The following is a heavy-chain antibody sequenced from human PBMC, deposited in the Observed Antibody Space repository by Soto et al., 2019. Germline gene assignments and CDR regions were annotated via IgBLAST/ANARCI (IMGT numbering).Heavy chain of an antibody. CDR3: ARDRRYYDSSGYKGYYYGMDV. CDR2: ISSSSSYI. Sequence: GSLRLSCAASGFTFSSYSMNWVRQAPGKGLEWVSSISSSSSYIYYADSVKGRFTISRDNAKNSLYLQMNSLRAEDTAVYYCARDRRYYDSSGYKGYYYGMDVWGQGTTVTVSS. V-gene: IGHV3-21*01. D-gene: IGHD3-22*01. J-gene: IGHJ6*02. CDR1: GFTFSSYS.